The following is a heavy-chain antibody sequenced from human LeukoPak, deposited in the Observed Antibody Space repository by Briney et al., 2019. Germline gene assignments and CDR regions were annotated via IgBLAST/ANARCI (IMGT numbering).Heavy chain of an antibody. CDR3: ARGFRGDNFDY. CDR2: MYHSGST. CDR1: GYSISSAYY. J-gene: IGHJ4*02. V-gene: IGHV4-38-2*02. Sequence: PSETLSLTCSVSGYSISSAYYWGWIRQPPGRGLEWIGTMYHSGSTNYNPSLKSRVTISVDTSKNQFSLKLSSVTAADTAVYFCARGFRGDNFDYWGQGTLVTVSS. D-gene: IGHD7-27*01.